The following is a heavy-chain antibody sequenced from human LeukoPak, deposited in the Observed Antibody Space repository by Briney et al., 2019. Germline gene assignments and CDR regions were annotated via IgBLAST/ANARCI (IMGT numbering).Heavy chain of an antibody. CDR3: ARQTGSGLFILP. CDR1: GVSVSSSNSY. V-gene: IGHV4-39*01. CDR2: IYYSGNT. D-gene: IGHD3/OR15-3a*01. J-gene: IGHJ4*02. Sequence: SETLSLTCTVSGVSVSSSNSYWGWIRQPPGKGLEWIGSIYYSGNTYYNASLKSQVSISIDTSKNQFSLRLTSVTAADTAVYYCARQTGSGLFILPRGQGTLVTVSS.